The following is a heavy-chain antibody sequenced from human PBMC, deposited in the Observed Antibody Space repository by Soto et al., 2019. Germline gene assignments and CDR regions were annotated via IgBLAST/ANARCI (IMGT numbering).Heavy chain of an antibody. CDR2: TYYRSKWHN. D-gene: IGHD6-6*01. J-gene: IGHJ6*02. CDR3: ARANEYTSSSGMDV. Sequence: SQTLSLTCGISGDGVSSNSAAGDWIRQTPSRGLEWLGRTYYRSKWHNNYAVSVKSRITINADTSKNHFSLQLNSVTPEDTAVYYCARANEYTSSSGMDVWGQGTTVTVS. CDR1: GDGVSSNSAA. V-gene: IGHV6-1*01.